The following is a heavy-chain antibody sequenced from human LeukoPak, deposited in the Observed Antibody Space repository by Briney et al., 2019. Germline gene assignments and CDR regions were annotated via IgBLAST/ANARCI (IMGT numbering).Heavy chain of an antibody. CDR3: ARDLTIVVGKGY. V-gene: IGHV4-61*02. J-gene: IGHJ4*02. CDR1: GGSISSGSYY. CDR2: IYTSGST. D-gene: IGHD3-22*01. Sequence: SQTLSLTCTVSGGSISSGSYYWSWIRQPAGKGLEWIGRIYTSGSTNYNPSLKSRVTISVDTSKNQLSLKLSSVTAADTAVYYCARDLTIVVGKGYWGQGTLVTVSS.